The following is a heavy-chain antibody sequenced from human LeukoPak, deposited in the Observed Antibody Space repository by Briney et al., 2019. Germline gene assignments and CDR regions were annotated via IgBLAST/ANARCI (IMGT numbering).Heavy chain of an antibody. D-gene: IGHD4-17*01. J-gene: IGHJ6*03. Sequence: SVKVSCKASGGTFSSYAISWVRQAPGQGLEWMGGIIPIFGTANYAQKFQGRVTITADKSTSTAYMELRSLRSDDTAVYYCARRPTKYGDYAPYYYYYMDVWGKGTTVTVSS. CDR3: ARRPTKYGDYAPYYYYYMDV. V-gene: IGHV1-69*06. CDR2: IIPIFGTA. CDR1: GGTFSSYA.